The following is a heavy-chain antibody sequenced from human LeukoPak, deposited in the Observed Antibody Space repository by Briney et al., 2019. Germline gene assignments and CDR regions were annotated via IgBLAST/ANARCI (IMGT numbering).Heavy chain of an antibody. CDR1: GGSISSDKW. D-gene: IGHD6-19*01. CDR2: IHHSGST. V-gene: IGHV4-4*02. Sequence: SETPSLTCTVSGGSISSDKWWSWVRQPPGKGLEWIGEIHHSGSTNYNPSLKSRVTISVDKSKNQFSLKLSSVTAADTAVYYCASKLTAVAGYFDCWGQGTLVTVSS. CDR3: ASKLTAVAGYFDC. J-gene: IGHJ4*02.